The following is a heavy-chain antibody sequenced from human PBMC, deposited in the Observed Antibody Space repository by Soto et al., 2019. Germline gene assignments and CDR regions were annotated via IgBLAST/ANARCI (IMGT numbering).Heavy chain of an antibody. CDR3: ASRDGYYSS. D-gene: IGHD2-15*01. CDR1: GGSFSGYY. J-gene: IGHJ5*02. Sequence: SETLSLTCAVYGGSFSGYYWSWIRQPPGKGLEWIGEINHSGSTNYNPSLKSRVTISVDTSKNQFSLKLSSVTAADTAVYYCASRDGYYSSWGQGTLVTVS. V-gene: IGHV4-34*01. CDR2: INHSGST.